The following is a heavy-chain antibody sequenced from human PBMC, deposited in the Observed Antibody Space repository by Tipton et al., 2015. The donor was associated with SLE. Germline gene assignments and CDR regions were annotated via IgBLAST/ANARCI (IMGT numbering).Heavy chain of an antibody. CDR3: ARERSSSFQH. D-gene: IGHD6-6*01. CDR2: INHSGST. V-gene: IGHV4-34*01. CDR1: GGSFSGYY. J-gene: IGHJ1*01. Sequence: TLSLTCVVYGGSFSGYYWSWIRQPPGKGLEWIGEINHSGSTNYNPSLKSRVTISVDTSKNQFSLKLSSVTAADTAVYYCARERSSSFQHWGQGTLVTVSS.